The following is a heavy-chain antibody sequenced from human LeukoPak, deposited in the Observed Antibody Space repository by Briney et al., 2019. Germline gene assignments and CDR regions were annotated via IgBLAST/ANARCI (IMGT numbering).Heavy chain of an antibody. D-gene: IGHD3-10*01. Sequence: SETLSLTCTVSGGSMNSYYWSWIRQPPGKGLEWIAYIHYSGGTNNNPSLQSRVTISLETSRDHFSLQLSSVTAADTAVYYCAASRGDPHLPFDYWGQGTLVTVSS. V-gene: IGHV4-59*01. CDR2: IHYSGGT. CDR1: GGSMNSYY. J-gene: IGHJ4*02. CDR3: AASRGDPHLPFDY.